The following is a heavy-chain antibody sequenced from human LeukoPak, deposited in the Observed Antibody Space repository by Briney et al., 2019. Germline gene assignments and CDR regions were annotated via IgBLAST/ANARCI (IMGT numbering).Heavy chain of an antibody. CDR1: GFTFSSYS. V-gene: IGHV3-48*01. Sequence: AGGSLRLSCAASGFTFSSYSMNWVRQAPGKGLELISYISSGSSTIYYADSVKGRFTISRDNAKNSLYLQMNSLRAEDTAVYYCATSPSLGYCSGGSCPLQHWGQGTLVTVSS. J-gene: IGHJ1*01. CDR3: ATSPSLGYCSGGSCPLQH. CDR2: ISSGSSTI. D-gene: IGHD2-15*01.